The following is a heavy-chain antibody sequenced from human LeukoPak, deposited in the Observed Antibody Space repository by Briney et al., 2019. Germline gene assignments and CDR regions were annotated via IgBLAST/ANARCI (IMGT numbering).Heavy chain of an antibody. Sequence: PSETLSLTCTVSGGSISSGDYYWSWIRQPPGKGLEWIGYIYYSRSTYYNPSLKSRVTISVDTSKNQFSLKLSSVTAADTAVYYCARDTSDYVIDYWGQGTLVTVSS. CDR1: GGSISSGDYY. CDR2: IYYSRST. CDR3: ARDTSDYVIDY. V-gene: IGHV4-30-4*01. J-gene: IGHJ4*02. D-gene: IGHD4-17*01.